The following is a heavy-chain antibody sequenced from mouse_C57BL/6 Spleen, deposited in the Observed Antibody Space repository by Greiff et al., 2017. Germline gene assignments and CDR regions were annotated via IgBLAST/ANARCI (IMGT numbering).Heavy chain of an antibody. J-gene: IGHJ4*01. V-gene: IGHV1-72*01. CDR2: IDPNSGGT. CDR3: AREGTTVVATNYAMDY. CDR1: GYTFTSYW. D-gene: IGHD1-1*01. Sequence: VQLQQPGAELVKPGASVKLSCKASGYTFTSYWMHWVKQRPGRGLEWIGRIDPNSGGTKYNEKFKSQATLTVDKPSSTAYMQRSSLTSEDSAVYYCAREGTTVVATNYAMDYWGQGTSVTVSS.